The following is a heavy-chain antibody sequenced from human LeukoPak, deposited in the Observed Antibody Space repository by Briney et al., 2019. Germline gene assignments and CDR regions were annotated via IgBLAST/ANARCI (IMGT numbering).Heavy chain of an antibody. D-gene: IGHD1-1*01. CDR1: GGSFSTDSSY. CDR2: NDRGGT. Sequence: SETLSLTCAVSGGSFSTDSSYWNWIRQTPGTGLEWICYNDRGGTNYNPSLKSRVTISIDTSKNQFSLKVTSVTAEDTAVYYCARDTYNWNDYYYYGMGVWGKGTTVTVSS. J-gene: IGHJ6*04. CDR3: ARDTYNWNDYYYYGMGV. V-gene: IGHV4-61*01.